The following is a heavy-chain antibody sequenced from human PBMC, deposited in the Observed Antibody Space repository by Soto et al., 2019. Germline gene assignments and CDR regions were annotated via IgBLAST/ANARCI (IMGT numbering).Heavy chain of an antibody. D-gene: IGHD6-13*01. CDR1: GYTFTGYY. CDR3: VRRHVSATGIDWFDP. V-gene: IGHV1-3*01. J-gene: IGHJ5*02. CDR2: INAANGDT. Sequence: GASVKFSCKASGYTFTGYYMHWVRQAPGQRLEWMGWINAANGDTKYSPKFQGRVTITRDTSASTAYMELSSLRSEDTAVCYCVRRHVSATGIDWFDPWGQGTLVTVS.